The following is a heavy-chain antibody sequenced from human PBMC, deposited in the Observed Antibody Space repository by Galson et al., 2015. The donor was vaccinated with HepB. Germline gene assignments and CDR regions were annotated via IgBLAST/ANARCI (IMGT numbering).Heavy chain of an antibody. Sequence: QSGAEVKKPGESLRISCTGSGYSFTSYWISWVRQMPGKGLEWMGRIDPSDSYTNYSPSFQGHVTISAVKSISTAYLQWSSLKASDTAMYYCARPQSVASGSSGFDPWGQGTLVTVSS. CDR2: IDPSDSYT. D-gene: IGHD3-10*01. V-gene: IGHV5-10-1*01. J-gene: IGHJ5*02. CDR1: GYSFTSYW. CDR3: ARPQSVASGSSGFDP.